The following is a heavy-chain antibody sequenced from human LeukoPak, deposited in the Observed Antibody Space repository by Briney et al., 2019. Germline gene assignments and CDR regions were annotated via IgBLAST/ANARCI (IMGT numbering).Heavy chain of an antibody. Sequence: PSETLSLTCTVSGGSISSYYWSWIRQPPGKGLEWIGYISYSGSTNYNPPLRSRVTISVDTSKNQFSLKLSSVTAADTAVYYCAGGGYSYGNHPFDYWGQGTLVTVSS. CDR2: ISYSGST. CDR3: AGGGYSYGNHPFDY. J-gene: IGHJ4*02. V-gene: IGHV4-59*01. D-gene: IGHD5-18*01. CDR1: GGSISSYY.